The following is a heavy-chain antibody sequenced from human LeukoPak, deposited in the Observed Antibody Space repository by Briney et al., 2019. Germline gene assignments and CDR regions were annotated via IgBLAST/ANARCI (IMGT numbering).Heavy chain of an antibody. CDR2: IYYSGST. D-gene: IGHD2-15*01. Sequence: SETLSLTCTVSGGSISSSSYYWGWIRQPPGKGLEWIGSIYYSGSTYYNPSLRSRVTISVDTSKNQFSLKLSSVTAADTALYYCARDLGVVMEEHAFDIWGQGTMVTVSS. CDR3: ARDLGVVMEEHAFDI. CDR1: GGSISSSSYY. J-gene: IGHJ3*02. V-gene: IGHV4-39*07.